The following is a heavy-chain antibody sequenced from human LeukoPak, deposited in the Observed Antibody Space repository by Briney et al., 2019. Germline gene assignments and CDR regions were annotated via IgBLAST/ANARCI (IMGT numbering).Heavy chain of an antibody. CDR2: ISDSGRIT. J-gene: IGHJ4*02. Sequence: GGSLRLSCAASGFTFSSYAMSWVRQAPGKGLEWVSDISDSGRITFYADSVKGRFTISRDNAKNTVYLQMNSLRAEDTAVYYCARGGMPEYWGQGTLVTVSS. CDR1: GFTFSSYA. V-gene: IGHV3-23*01. CDR3: ARGGMPEY. D-gene: IGHD2-2*01.